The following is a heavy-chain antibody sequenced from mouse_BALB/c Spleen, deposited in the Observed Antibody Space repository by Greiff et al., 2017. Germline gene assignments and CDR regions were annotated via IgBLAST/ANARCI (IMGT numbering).Heavy chain of an antibody. CDR2: ISTYYGDA. J-gene: IGHJ4*01. CDR3: ARAGDDAQSYAMDY. CDR1: GYTFTDYA. Sequence: VKLMESGAELVRPGVSVKISCKGSGYTFTDYAMHWVKQSHAKSLEWIGVISTYYGDASYNQKFKGKATMTVDKSSSTAYMELARLTSEDSAIYYCARAGDDAQSYAMDYWGQGTSVTVSS. V-gene: IGHV1S137*01. D-gene: IGHD2-3*01.